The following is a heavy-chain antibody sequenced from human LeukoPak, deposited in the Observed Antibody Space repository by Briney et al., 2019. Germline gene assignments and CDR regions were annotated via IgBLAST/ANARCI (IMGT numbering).Heavy chain of an antibody. J-gene: IGHJ5*02. CDR1: GFTFSSYG. CDR3: ARAQRGYTYGDYNWFDP. CDR2: ISGSGGST. D-gene: IGHD5-18*01. Sequence: GGSLRLSCAASGFTFSSYGMSWVRQAPGKGLEWVSAISGSGGSTYYADSVKGRFTISRDNSKNTLYLQMNSLRAEDTAVYYCARAQRGYTYGDYNWFDPWGQGTLVTVSS. V-gene: IGHV3-23*01.